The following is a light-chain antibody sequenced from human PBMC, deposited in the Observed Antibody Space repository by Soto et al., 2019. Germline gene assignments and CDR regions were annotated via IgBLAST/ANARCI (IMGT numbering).Light chain of an antibody. Sequence: AIQLTQSPSSLSASVGDRVTIACRASQYIRVDLSWYQHIPGKAPKVLIYAASTLQSGVSSRFSGNGSGTDFTLTISSLQPEDFATYYCLQDYNYPWTFGQGTKV. CDR2: AAS. J-gene: IGKJ1*01. V-gene: IGKV1-6*01. CDR3: LQDYNYPWT. CDR1: QYIRVD.